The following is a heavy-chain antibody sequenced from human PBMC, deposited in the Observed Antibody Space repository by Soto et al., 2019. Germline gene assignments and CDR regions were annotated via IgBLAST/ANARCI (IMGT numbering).Heavy chain of an antibody. D-gene: IGHD6-13*01. CDR3: VASLAASGLNWLDP. CDR1: GGSISEKY. Sequence: PSETLSLTCTVSGGSISEKYWNWVRQPPGKGLEWIGLIFANGNTDYNPSLKSRVTMSVDASKNQFSLRLTSMTAADTAVYYCVASLAASGLNWLDPWGRGTLVTVYS. J-gene: IGHJ5*02. V-gene: IGHV4-4*07. CDR2: IFANGNT.